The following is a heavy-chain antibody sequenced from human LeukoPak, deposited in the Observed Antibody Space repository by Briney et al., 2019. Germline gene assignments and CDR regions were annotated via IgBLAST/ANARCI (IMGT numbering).Heavy chain of an antibody. CDR2: SDYSGNT. J-gene: IGHJ5*02. CDR1: GGSFSGYY. V-gene: IGHV4-34*01. Sequence: SETLSLTCAVYGGSFSGYYWSWIRQPPGKGLEWIGGSDYSGNTYYNPSLKSRVTISVDTSKNQFSLKLSSVTAADTAVYYCARRGTGLDWFDPWGQGTLVTVSS. CDR3: ARRGTGLDWFDP. D-gene: IGHD1-1*01.